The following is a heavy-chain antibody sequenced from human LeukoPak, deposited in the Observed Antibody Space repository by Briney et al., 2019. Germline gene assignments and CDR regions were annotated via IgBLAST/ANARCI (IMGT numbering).Heavy chain of an antibody. D-gene: IGHD5-24*01. CDR3: ARDEGPDGYPQPFDY. V-gene: IGHV1-2*06. Sequence: ASVKVSCKASGYTFTDYYMHWVRQAPGQGLEWMGRINPNSGGTNYAQEFQGRVTMTRDTSISTAYMELSRLTSDDTAVYYCARDEGPDGYPQPFDYWGQGTLVTVSS. CDR1: GYTFTDYY. CDR2: INPNSGGT. J-gene: IGHJ4*02.